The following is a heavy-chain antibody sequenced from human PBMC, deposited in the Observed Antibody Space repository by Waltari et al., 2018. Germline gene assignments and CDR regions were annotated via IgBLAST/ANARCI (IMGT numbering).Heavy chain of an antibody. CDR2: INADGNRP. CDR3: ARARWLDY. Sequence: VQLVESGGGLAQPGGSLRRSRAPSGFTFRSYCMYWVRQVPGKALMWVSQINADGNRPNYADSVRGRFTISRDNAKDTLYLQMNSLRVEDTGVYYCARARWLDYWGQGTLVTVSS. V-gene: IGHV3-74*01. J-gene: IGHJ4*02. CDR1: GFTFRSYC. D-gene: IGHD2-15*01.